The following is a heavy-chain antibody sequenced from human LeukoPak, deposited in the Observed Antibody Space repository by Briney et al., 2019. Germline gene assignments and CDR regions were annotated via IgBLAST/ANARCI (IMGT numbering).Heavy chain of an antibody. CDR3: ARVKQKLWFGESPFDP. CDR1: GGTFSSYA. Sequence: ASVKVSCKASGGTFSSYAISWVRQAPGQGLEWMGGIIPIFGTANYAQKFQGRVTITADKSTSTAYMELSSLRSEDTAVYYCARVKQKLWFGESPFDPWGQGTLVTVSS. J-gene: IGHJ5*02. V-gene: IGHV1-69*06. CDR2: IIPIFGTA. D-gene: IGHD3-10*01.